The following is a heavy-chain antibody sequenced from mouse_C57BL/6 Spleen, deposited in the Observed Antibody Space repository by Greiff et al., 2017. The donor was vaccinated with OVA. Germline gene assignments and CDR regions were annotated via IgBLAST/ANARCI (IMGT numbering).Heavy chain of an antibody. CDR2: IYPGDGDT. CDR1: GYAFSSSW. CDR3: ARSIYDGYSAWFAY. J-gene: IGHJ3*01. Sequence: QVQLQQSGPELVKPGASVKISCKASGYAFSSSWMNWVKQRPGKGLEWIGRIYPGDGDTNYNGKFKGKATLTADKSSSTAYMQLSSLTSEDSAVYFCARSIYDGYSAWFAYWGQGTLVTVSA. V-gene: IGHV1-82*01. D-gene: IGHD2-3*01.